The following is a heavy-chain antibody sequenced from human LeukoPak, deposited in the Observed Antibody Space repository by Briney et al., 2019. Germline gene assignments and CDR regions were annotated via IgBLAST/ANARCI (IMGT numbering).Heavy chain of an antibody. CDR2: LSGSGGST. CDR3: AKGRTPDY. CDR1: GFTFSTYV. D-gene: IGHD2-15*01. V-gene: IGHV3-23*01. J-gene: IGHJ4*02. Sequence: PGGSLRLSCAASGFTFSTYVMTWVRQAPGKGLEWVSALSGSGGSTFYADSVKGRFTISRDNSNSTLYLQMNSLRAEDTAVYYFAKGRTPDYWGQGTLVTVSS.